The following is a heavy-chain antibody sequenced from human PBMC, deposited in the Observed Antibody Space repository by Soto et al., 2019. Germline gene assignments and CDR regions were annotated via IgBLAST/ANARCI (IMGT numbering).Heavy chain of an antibody. CDR3: ARQGRGGYWFDP. V-gene: IGHV4-30-4*01. CDR1: GVSVTNGDYY. Sequence: SETLSLTCAVSGVSVTNGDYYWTWMRQSPGKGLEWIGNIYYTETTNYNPSLNSRLSISIDTSRNQFSLQLTSVTAADTAIYYCARQGRGGYWFDPWGQGTLVTVSS. J-gene: IGHJ5*02. CDR2: IYYTETT.